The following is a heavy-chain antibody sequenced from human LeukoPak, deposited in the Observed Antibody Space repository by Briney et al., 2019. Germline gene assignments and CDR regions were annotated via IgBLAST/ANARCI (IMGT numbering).Heavy chain of an antibody. Sequence: PSETLSLTCAVYGGSFSGYYWSWIRQPPGKGLEWIGEINHSGSTNYNPSLKSRVTISVDTSKNQFSLKLSSVTAADTAVYYCARGRMYSSSWYPNWFDPWGQGTLVTVSS. CDR2: INHSGST. J-gene: IGHJ5*02. CDR3: ARGRMYSSSWYPNWFDP. D-gene: IGHD6-13*01. V-gene: IGHV4-34*01. CDR1: GGSFSGYY.